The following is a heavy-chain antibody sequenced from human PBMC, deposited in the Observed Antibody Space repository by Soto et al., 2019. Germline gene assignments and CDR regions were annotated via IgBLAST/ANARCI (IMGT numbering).Heavy chain of an antibody. CDR2: IKSKTDGGTT. D-gene: IGHD4-4*01. CDR3: TTAERQSYYYYYYYMDV. Sequence: GGSLRLSCAASGFTFSNAWMSWVRQAPGKGLEWVGRIKSKTDGGTTDYAAPVKGRFTISRDDSKNTLYLQMNSLKTEDTAVYYCTTAERQSYYYYYYYMDVWGKGTTVTVSS. V-gene: IGHV3-15*01. CDR1: GFTFSNAW. J-gene: IGHJ6*03.